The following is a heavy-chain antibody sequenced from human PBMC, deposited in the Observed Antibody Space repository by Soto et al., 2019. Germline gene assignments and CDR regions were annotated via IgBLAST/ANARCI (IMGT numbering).Heavy chain of an antibody. CDR3: ARAHSTDCSNGVCSFFYNHEMGG. CDR1: GYSFSDYH. CDR2: INPKSGGT. D-gene: IGHD2-8*01. Sequence: GASVKVSCKASGYSFSDYHIHWVRQAPGQGLEWLGRINPKSGGTSSAQKFQGWVTMTRDTSISTAYMELTRLRSDDTAVYFCARAHSTDCSNGVCSFFYNHEMGGWGQGTTVRISS. J-gene: IGHJ6*02. V-gene: IGHV1-2*04.